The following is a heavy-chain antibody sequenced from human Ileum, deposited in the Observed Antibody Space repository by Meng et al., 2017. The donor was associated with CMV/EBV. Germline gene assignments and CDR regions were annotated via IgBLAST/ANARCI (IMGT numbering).Heavy chain of an antibody. Sequence: CAVYGGSFSGYYWSWIRQPPGKGLEWIGEINHSGSTNYNPSLKSRVTISVDTSKNQFSLKLSSVTAADTAVYYCARATSGWYTNWFDPWGQGTLVTVSS. V-gene: IGHV4-34*01. CDR3: ARATSGWYTNWFDP. CDR1: GGSFSGYY. J-gene: IGHJ5*02. CDR2: INHSGST. D-gene: IGHD6-19*01.